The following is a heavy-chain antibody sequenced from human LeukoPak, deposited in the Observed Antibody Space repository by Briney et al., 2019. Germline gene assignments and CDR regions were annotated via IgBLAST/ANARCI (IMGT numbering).Heavy chain of an antibody. CDR1: GGSFSGYY. Sequence: PSETLSLTCAVYGGSFSGYYWSWIRQPPGKGLEWIGSIYYSGSTYYNPSLKSRVTISVDTSKNQFSLKLSSVTAADTAVYYCARLLDYGDFVTRYFDLWGRGTLVTVSS. D-gene: IGHD4-17*01. CDR3: ARLLDYGDFVTRYFDL. CDR2: IYYSGST. J-gene: IGHJ2*01. V-gene: IGHV4-34*01.